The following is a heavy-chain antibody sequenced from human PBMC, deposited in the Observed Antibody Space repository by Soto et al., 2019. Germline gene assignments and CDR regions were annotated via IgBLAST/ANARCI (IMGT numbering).Heavy chain of an antibody. Sequence: SETLSLTCTVSGGSISSGGYYWSWIRQHPGKGLEWIGYIYYSGSTYYNPSLKSRVTISVDTSKNQFSLKLSSVTAADTAVYYCARGGYYYDSSGPHDAFDISGQGTMVTVSS. D-gene: IGHD3-22*01. J-gene: IGHJ3*02. CDR3: ARGGYYYDSSGPHDAFDI. CDR1: GGSISSGGYY. V-gene: IGHV4-31*03. CDR2: IYYSGST.